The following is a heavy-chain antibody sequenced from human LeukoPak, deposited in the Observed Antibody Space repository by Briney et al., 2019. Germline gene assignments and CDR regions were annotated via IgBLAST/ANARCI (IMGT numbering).Heavy chain of an antibody. J-gene: IGHJ5*02. CDR1: GFSFSTYG. D-gene: IGHD3-10*01. CDR3: ARDLGLKYGSGTYTFDP. CDR2: IWYDGSHQ. V-gene: IGHV3-33*01. Sequence: PGGSLRLSCAASGFSFSTYGMHWVRQAPGKGPEWVTVIWYDGSHQYYTDSVKGRFTISRDMSTNTLYLQMNSLRVDDTALYYCARDLGLKYGSGTYTFDPWGQGTLVIVSP.